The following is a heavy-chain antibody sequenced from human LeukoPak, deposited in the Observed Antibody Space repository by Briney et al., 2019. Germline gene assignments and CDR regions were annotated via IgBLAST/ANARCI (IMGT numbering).Heavy chain of an antibody. D-gene: IGHD3-22*01. CDR3: ARDYYDSSGYPPYFDY. V-gene: IGHV3-21*01. CDR1: GFTFSSYS. CDR2: ISSSNSYI. J-gene: IGHJ4*02. Sequence: GGSLRLSCAASGFTFSSYSMNWVRQAPGKGLEWVSSISSSNSYIYYADSVKGRFTTSRDNAKNSLYLQMNSLRAEDTAVYYCARDYYDSSGYPPYFDYWGQGTLVTVSS.